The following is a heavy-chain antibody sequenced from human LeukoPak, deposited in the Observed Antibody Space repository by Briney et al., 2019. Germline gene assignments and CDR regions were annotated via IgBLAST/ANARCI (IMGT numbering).Heavy chain of an antibody. CDR1: GYTFTTYP. Sequence: ASVKVSCKASGYTFTTYPMNWVRQAPGQGLEWMGCISAYNGNTNYAQKLQGRVTMTIDTSTSTAHMELRSLRSDDSAIYYCARVSNDFWNPALYFYMDVWGKGTTVTVSS. CDR2: ISAYNGNT. CDR3: ARVSNDFWNPALYFYMDV. V-gene: IGHV1-18*01. D-gene: IGHD3/OR15-3a*01. J-gene: IGHJ6*03.